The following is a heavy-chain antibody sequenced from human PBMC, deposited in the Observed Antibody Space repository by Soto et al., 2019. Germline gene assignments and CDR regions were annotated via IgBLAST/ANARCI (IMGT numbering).Heavy chain of an antibody. V-gene: IGHV3-15*01. D-gene: IGHD3-16*01. CDR2: IKSKTDGGTT. Sequence: GGSLRLSCAASGFTFSNAWMSWVRQAPGKGLERVGRIKSKTDGGTTDYAAPVKGRVTISRDDSKNTLYLQMNSLKTEDTAVYYCTTETSYYDYMWAHYYYMDVWGKGTTVSVSS. J-gene: IGHJ6*03. CDR3: TTETSYYDYMWAHYYYMDV. CDR1: GFTFSNAW.